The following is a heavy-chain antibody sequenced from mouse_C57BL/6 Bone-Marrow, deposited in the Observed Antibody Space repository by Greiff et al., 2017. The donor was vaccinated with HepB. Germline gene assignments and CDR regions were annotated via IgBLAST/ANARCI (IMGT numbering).Heavy chain of an antibody. D-gene: IGHD1-1*01. Sequence: EVKLVESGGGLVQPGGSLKLSCAASGFNFSDYYMYWVRQTPEKRLEWVAYISNGGGSTYYPDTVKGRFTISRDNAKNTLYLQMSRLKSEDTAMYYCARPYGFYWYFDVWCTGTTVTVSS. CDR3: ARPYGFYWYFDV. CDR1: GFNFSDYY. J-gene: IGHJ1*03. V-gene: IGHV5-12*01. CDR2: ISNGGGST.